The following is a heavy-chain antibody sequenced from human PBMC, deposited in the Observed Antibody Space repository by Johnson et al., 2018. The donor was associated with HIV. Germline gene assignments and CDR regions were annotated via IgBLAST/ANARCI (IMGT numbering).Heavy chain of an antibody. CDR1: GFTFDDYA. Sequence: EVQLVESGGGLVQPGRSLRLSCAASGFTFDDYAMHWVRQAPGKGLEWVSGINWKSDSIAYGDSVKGRFTISRDNAKNSLYLQMSSLKAEDTALYYCAKVRLGGGLDAAFDVWGQGTMVTVSS. CDR3: AKVRLGGGLDAAFDV. V-gene: IGHV3-9*01. J-gene: IGHJ3*01. CDR2: INWKSDSI. D-gene: IGHD3-16*01.